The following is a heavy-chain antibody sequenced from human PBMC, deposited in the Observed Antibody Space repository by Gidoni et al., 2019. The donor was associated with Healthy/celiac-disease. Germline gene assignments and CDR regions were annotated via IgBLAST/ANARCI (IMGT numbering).Heavy chain of an antibody. CDR1: GGSISRGSYY. J-gene: IGHJ6*02. CDR2: IYTSGST. V-gene: IGHV4-61*02. Sequence: QVQLQESGPGLVKPSQTLSLTCTVSGGSISRGSYYWSWIRQPAGKGLEWIGRIYTSGSTNYNPSLKSRVTISVDTSKNQFSLKLSSVTAADTAVYYCARVMDYGGTNYYYYGMDVWGQGTTVTVSS. CDR3: ARVMDYGGTNYYYYGMDV. D-gene: IGHD4-17*01.